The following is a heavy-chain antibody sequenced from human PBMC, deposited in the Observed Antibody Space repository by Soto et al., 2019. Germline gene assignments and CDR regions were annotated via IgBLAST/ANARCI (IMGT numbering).Heavy chain of an antibody. CDR3: ARDDIDDGNGFDF. D-gene: IGHD2-15*01. Sequence: QVRLVESGGGVVQPGRSLRLSCAASGFIFSTYGMHCVRQAPGKGLEWVAVIWNDGSYKFYGDSVKGRFTISRDNSKNTLYLQMNSLRVEDTAVYYCARDDIDDGNGFDFLGQGTIVTVS. CDR1: GFIFSTYG. J-gene: IGHJ3*01. V-gene: IGHV3-33*01. CDR2: IWNDGSYK.